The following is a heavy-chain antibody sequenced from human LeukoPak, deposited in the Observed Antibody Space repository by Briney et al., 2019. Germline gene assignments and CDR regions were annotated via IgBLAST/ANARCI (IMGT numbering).Heavy chain of an antibody. V-gene: IGHV1-46*01. CDR1: GYTFTSDF. CDR2: INPSGDNT. J-gene: IGHJ4*02. D-gene: IGHD2-15*01. CDR3: ARELGGGHFDY. Sequence: ASVKVSCKASGYTFTSDFIHWVRHAPGQGLEWMGAINPSGDNTWYAQKFQGRVTMTRDTSSNTVYLELISLRSEDTAVYYCARELGGGHFDYWGQGALVTVSS.